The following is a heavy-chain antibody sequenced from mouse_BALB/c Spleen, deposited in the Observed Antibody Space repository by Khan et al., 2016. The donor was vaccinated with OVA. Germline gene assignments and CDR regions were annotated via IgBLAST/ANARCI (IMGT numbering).Heavy chain of an antibody. Sequence: QIQLVQSGPELKKPGETVRISCKASGYTFTTAGIQWVQKMPGKGLKWIGWINTHSGVPKYAEDFKGRFAFSLEISVNTAFLQITNLKNEDTAASFCARGAAAYYRNDGGAMEYWGQGTSVTVSS. CDR3: ARGAAAYYRNDGGAMEY. CDR2: INTHSGVP. V-gene: IGHV9-4*02. CDR1: GYTFTTAG. D-gene: IGHD2-14*01. J-gene: IGHJ4*01.